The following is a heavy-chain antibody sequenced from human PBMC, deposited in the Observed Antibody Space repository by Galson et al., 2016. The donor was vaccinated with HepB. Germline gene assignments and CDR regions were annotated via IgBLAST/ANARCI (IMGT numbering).Heavy chain of an antibody. CDR1: GFVFSNFG. V-gene: IGHV3-23*01. CDR3: AKERLVRRIFDH. D-gene: IGHD1-1*01. CDR2: ISTRRTT. Sequence: SLRLSCAASGFVFSNFGLSWVRQAPGKGLEWFASISTRRTTYYSDSVQGRFTISRDNSNNTLYLQMNGPRAEDTAVYYCAKERLVRRIFDHWGQGTLVTVSS. J-gene: IGHJ4*02.